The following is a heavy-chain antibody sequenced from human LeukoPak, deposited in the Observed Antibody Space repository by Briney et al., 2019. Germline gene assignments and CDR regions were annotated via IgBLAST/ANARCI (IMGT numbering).Heavy chain of an antibody. CDR3: ARVRLAAAPRDFDY. J-gene: IGHJ4*02. CDR1: GYSISSSNW. Sequence: SDTLSLTCAVSGYSISSSNWWGWIRRPPGKGLEWIGNIYYSGSTYYNPSLKSRVAMSVDTSKNQFSLKLSSVTAADTAVYYCARVRLAAAPRDFDYWGQGTLVTVSS. D-gene: IGHD2-15*01. V-gene: IGHV4-28*03. CDR2: IYYSGST.